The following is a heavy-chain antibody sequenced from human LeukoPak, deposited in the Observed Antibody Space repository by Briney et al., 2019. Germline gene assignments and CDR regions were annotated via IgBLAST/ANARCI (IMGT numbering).Heavy chain of an antibody. D-gene: IGHD4-17*01. CDR3: ARERYYGDYEGVFDY. CDR1: GVTFSSYW. Sequence: PGGSLRLSCAASGVTFSSYWMSWVRQAPGEGLEWGAHIKQDGSEKYYVDSVKGRFTISRDNSKNTLYLQMNSLRAEDTAVYYCARERYYGDYEGVFDYWGQGTLVTVSS. CDR2: IKQDGSEK. V-gene: IGHV3-7*01. J-gene: IGHJ4*02.